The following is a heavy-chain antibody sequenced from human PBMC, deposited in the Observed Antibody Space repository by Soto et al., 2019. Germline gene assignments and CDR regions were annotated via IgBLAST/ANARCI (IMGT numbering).Heavy chain of an antibody. V-gene: IGHV1-18*01. J-gene: IGHJ4*02. CDR1: GYTFTSYG. CDR2: ISAYNGNT. CDR3: ARFLRGYYDSSGYYVDY. Sequence: ASVKVSCKASGYTFTSYGISWVRQAPGQGLEWMGWISAYNGNTNYAQKLQGRVTMTTDTSTSTAYMELRSLRSDDTAVYYCARFLRGYYDSSGYYVDYWGQGTLVTVSS. D-gene: IGHD3-22*01.